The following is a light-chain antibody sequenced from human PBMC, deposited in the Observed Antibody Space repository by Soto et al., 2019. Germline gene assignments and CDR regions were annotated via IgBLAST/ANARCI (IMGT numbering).Light chain of an antibody. CDR3: QQYNSYSYT. Sequence: DIQMNQSPSTLAASVGDRVTITCRASQSISSWLAWYQQKPGKAPNLLIYDASSLESGVPSRFSGSGSGTEFTLTISSLQPDDFATYYCQQYNSYSYTFGQGTKLASK. CDR1: QSISSW. V-gene: IGKV1-5*01. J-gene: IGKJ2*01. CDR2: DAS.